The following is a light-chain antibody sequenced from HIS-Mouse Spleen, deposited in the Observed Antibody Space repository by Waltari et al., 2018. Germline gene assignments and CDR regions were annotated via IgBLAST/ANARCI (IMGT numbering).Light chain of an antibody. V-gene: IGKV4-1*01. CDR2: WAS. J-gene: IGKJ2*01. Sequence: DIVMTQSPDSLAVSRGERATINCKSSQRVLYSPNNKNYLAWYQQKPGQPPKLLIYWASTRESGVPDRFSGSGSGTDFTLTISSLQAEDVAVYYCQQYYSTPPYTFGQGTKLEIK. CDR3: QQYYSTPPYT. CDR1: QRVLYSPNNKNY.